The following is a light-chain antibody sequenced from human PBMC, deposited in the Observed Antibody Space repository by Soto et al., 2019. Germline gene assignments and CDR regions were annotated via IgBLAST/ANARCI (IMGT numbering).Light chain of an antibody. V-gene: IGKV1-39*01. CDR3: QQGCGSPPT. CDR2: GAC. J-gene: IGKJ1*01. Sequence: DIQSTQSKSSLSACGGDRLFIAGRASQSISSDLHWHHQRPGEARKLMIFGACSLQSGAPSYDSGRGSGHSCCTTIRILRPGDLAMYFCQQGCGSPPTVGQGTKVDIK. CDR1: QSISSD.